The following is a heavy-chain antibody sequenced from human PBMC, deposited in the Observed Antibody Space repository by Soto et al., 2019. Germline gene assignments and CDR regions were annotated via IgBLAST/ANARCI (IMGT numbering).Heavy chain of an antibody. J-gene: IGHJ4*02. D-gene: IGHD2-2*01. CDR1: GGSISSYY. CDR2: IYYNGNT. CDR3: ARVPDY. V-gene: IGHV4-59*12. Sequence: SETLSLTCTVSGGSISSYYWSWIRQPPGKGLEWIGYIYYNGNTNYNPSLQSRVTISVDTSKNQFSLKLSSVTAADTAVYYCARVPDYWGQGILVTVS.